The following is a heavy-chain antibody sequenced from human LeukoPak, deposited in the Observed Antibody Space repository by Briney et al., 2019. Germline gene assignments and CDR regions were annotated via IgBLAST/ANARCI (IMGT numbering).Heavy chain of an antibody. Sequence: GGSLRLSCAASGFTFSSYWMSWVRQAPGKGLEWVANIKQDGSEKYYVDSVKGRFTISRDNSENSLFLQMNGLRPEDTALYYCVKDVGFFFGAFDIWGQGTMVSVSS. CDR1: GFTFSSYW. CDR3: VKDVGFFFGAFDI. CDR2: IKQDGSEK. V-gene: IGHV3-7*03. D-gene: IGHD3-10*01. J-gene: IGHJ3*02.